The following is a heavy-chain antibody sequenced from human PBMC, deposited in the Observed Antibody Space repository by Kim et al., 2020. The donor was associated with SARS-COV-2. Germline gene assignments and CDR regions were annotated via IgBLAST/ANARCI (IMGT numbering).Heavy chain of an antibody. CDR2: IYNRGST. J-gene: IGHJ4*02. V-gene: IGHV4-4*07. CDR3: ATRETGGNYFDY. Sequence: SETLSLTCTVSGDSISNNYWSWIRQPAGKGLEWIGRIYNRGSTNYNPSLTSLVTMSVDTSKNQFSLKLTSIIAADTAVYYCATRETGGNYFDYWGQGTLVTVSS. D-gene: IGHD2-15*01. CDR1: GDSISNNY.